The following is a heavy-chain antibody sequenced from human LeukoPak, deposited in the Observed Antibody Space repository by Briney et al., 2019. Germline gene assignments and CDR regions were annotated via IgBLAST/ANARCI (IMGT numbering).Heavy chain of an antibody. Sequence: GASLQISCKGSGYSFTSYWIGWVRQMPGKGLEWMGIIYPGDSDTRYSPSFQGQVTISADKSISTAYLQWSSLKASDTAMYYCARLVYGDYRYFDLWGRGTLVTVSS. CDR3: ARLVYGDYRYFDL. V-gene: IGHV5-51*01. D-gene: IGHD4-17*01. CDR2: IYPGDSDT. J-gene: IGHJ2*01. CDR1: GYSFTSYW.